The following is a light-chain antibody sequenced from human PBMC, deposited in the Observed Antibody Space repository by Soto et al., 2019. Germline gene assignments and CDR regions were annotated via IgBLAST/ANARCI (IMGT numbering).Light chain of an antibody. CDR2: EVS. Sequence: QSALTQPPSASGSPGQSVTISCTGTSSDVGGYNYVSWYQQHPGKAPKLIIYEVSKRPSGVPDRFSGSKSGNTASLTVSGLQAEDEADYYCSSYVGSNNFVFGTGTKLT. J-gene: IGLJ1*01. V-gene: IGLV2-8*01. CDR3: SSYVGSNNFV. CDR1: SSDVGGYNY.